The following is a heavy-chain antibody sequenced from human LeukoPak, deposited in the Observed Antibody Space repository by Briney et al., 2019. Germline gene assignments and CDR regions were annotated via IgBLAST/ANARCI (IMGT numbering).Heavy chain of an antibody. CDR3: TRGAGWLIDY. D-gene: IGHD3-16*01. CDR1: DDSISDYY. V-gene: IGHV4-59*01. J-gene: IGHJ4*02. Sequence: SSETLSLTCTVSDDSISDYYRGWIRQPPGKGLEWIGYFYNSGRSTYNPSLKSRVTISADTSKNHFSLKLNSVTTADTAVYYCTRGAGWLIDYWGQGILVAVSS. CDR2: FYNSGRS.